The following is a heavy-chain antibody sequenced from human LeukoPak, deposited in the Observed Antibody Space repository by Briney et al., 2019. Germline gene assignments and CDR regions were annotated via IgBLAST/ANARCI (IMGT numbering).Heavy chain of an antibody. CDR3: VRENHGSFDY. D-gene: IGHD1-14*01. Sequence: GGSLRLSCAASGFSFSTYYVNWVRQAPGKGLEWVSCISSSSTYIYYADSVRGRFAISRDNAKNSLYLQMNSLRADDTAVYYCVRENHGSFDYWGQGSLVTVSS. CDR2: ISSSSTYI. J-gene: IGHJ4*02. CDR1: GFSFSTYY. V-gene: IGHV3-21*01.